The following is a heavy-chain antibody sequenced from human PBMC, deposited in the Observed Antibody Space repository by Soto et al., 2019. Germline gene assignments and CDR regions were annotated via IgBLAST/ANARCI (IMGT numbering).Heavy chain of an antibody. CDR2: ISYHGRDI. D-gene: IGHD3-22*01. CDR1: GFTFSSYA. V-gene: IGHV3-30*03. CDR3: ATVRYFDSSGSWDDY. J-gene: IGHJ4*02. Sequence: QVQLVESGGGVVQPGRSLRLSCAASGFTFSSYAMHWVRQAPGKGLEWVAVISYHGRDIYYADSVKGRCTISRDNSKNTLYLQMNSLRADDTAVYYCATVRYFDSSGSWDDYWGQGTLVTVSS.